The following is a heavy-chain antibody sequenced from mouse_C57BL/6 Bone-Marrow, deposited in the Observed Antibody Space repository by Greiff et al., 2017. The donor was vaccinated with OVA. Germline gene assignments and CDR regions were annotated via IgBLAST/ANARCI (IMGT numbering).Heavy chain of an antibody. CDR2: INYDGSST. J-gene: IGHJ1*03. Sequence: EVKVVESEGGLVQPGSSMKLSCTASGFTFSDYYMAWVRQVPEKGLEWVANINYDGSSTYYLDSLKSRFIISRDNAKNILYLQMSSLKSEDTATYYCARGFYYDCADGWYFDVWGTGTTVTVSS. D-gene: IGHD2-4*01. V-gene: IGHV5-16*01. CDR1: GFTFSDYY. CDR3: ARGFYYDCADGWYFDV.